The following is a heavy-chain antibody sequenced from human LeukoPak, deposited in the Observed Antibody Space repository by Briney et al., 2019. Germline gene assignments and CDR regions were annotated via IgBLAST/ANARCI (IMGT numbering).Heavy chain of an antibody. V-gene: IGHV3-30*04. J-gene: IGHJ5*02. D-gene: IGHD4-17*01. CDR2: ISYDGSNK. CDR3: ARDPGDDYGEGWFDP. CDR1: GFTFSSYA. Sequence: GRSLRLSCAASGFTFSSYAVHWVRQAPGKGLEWVAVISYDGSNKYYADSVKGRFTISRDNSKNTLYLQMNSLRAEDTAVYYCARDPGDDYGEGWFDPWGQGTLVTVSS.